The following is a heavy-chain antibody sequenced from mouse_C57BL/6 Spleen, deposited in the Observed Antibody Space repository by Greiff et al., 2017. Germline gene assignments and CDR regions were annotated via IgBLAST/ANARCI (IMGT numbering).Heavy chain of an antibody. Sequence: QVQLKESGPELVKPGASVKISCKASGYTFTDYYINWVKQRPGQGLEWIGWIFPGSGSTYYNEKFKGKATLTVDKSSSTAYMLLSSLTSEDSAVYFCASTYDYDGFAYWGQGTLVTVSA. V-gene: IGHV1-75*01. CDR1: GYTFTDYY. J-gene: IGHJ3*01. D-gene: IGHD2-4*01. CDR3: ASTYDYDGFAY. CDR2: IFPGSGST.